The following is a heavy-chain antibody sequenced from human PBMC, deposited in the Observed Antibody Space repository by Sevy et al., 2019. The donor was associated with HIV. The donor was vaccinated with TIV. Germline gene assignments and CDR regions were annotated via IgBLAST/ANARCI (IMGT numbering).Heavy chain of an antibody. CDR3: ARRGEMGDYYYGMDV. Sequence: GESLKISCKGFGYSFTSYWIGWVRQMPGKGLEWMGIIYPGDSDTRYRPSFEGQVTISADKSISTAYLQWSSLKASDTAMYYCARRGEMGDYYYGMDVWGQGTTVTVSS. D-gene: IGHD1-26*01. J-gene: IGHJ6*02. V-gene: IGHV5-51*01. CDR1: GYSFTSYW. CDR2: IYPGDSDT.